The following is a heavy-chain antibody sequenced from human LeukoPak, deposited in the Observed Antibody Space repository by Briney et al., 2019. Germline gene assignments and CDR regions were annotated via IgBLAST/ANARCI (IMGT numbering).Heavy chain of an antibody. J-gene: IGHJ4*02. CDR3: AKAGSMATPTPYYFDY. V-gene: IGHV3-23*01. D-gene: IGHD5-24*01. CDR1: VFTFRTYS. CDR2: FSGSGDST. Sequence: GVSLRLSCAASVFTFRTYSMSWVRRAPGKGLECVSAFSGSGDSTYYADSVKGRFTISRYNSKNTLYLQMNSLRAEDTAIYYCAKAGSMATPTPYYFDYWGQGTLVTVSS.